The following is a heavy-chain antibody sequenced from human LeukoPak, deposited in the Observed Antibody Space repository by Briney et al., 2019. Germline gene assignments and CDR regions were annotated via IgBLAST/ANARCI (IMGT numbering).Heavy chain of an antibody. J-gene: IGHJ6*03. Sequence: GRSLRLSCAASGFTFSSYSMNWVRQAPGKGLEWVSAISGSGGSTYYADSVKGRFTISRDNSKNTLYLQMNSLRAEDTAVYYCAKDFGGYYMDVWGKGTTVTVSS. CDR1: GFTFSSYS. V-gene: IGHV3-23*01. CDR3: AKDFGGYYMDV. D-gene: IGHD2-15*01. CDR2: ISGSGGST.